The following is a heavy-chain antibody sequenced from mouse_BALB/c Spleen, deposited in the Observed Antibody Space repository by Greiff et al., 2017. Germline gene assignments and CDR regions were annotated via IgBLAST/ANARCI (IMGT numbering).Heavy chain of an antibody. CDR3: ARDSTTVVASYYFEY. J-gene: IGHJ2*01. CDR2: ISDGGSYT. CDR1: GFTFSDYY. D-gene: IGHD1-1*01. Sequence: EVMLVESGGGLVKPGGSLKLSCAASGFTFSDYYMSWVRQTPEKRLEWVATISDGGSYTYYPDSVKGRFTISRDNAKNNLYLQMSSLKSEDTAMYYCARDSTTVVASYYFEYRGQGTTLTVSS. V-gene: IGHV5-4*02.